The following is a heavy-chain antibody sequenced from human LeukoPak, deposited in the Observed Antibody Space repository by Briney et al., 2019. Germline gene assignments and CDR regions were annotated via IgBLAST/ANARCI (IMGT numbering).Heavy chain of an antibody. J-gene: IGHJ6*03. CDR3: TRSPSKLYYYYYMDV. V-gene: IGHV3-49*03. CDR2: IRSKAYGGTT. CDR1: GFTFGDYA. Sequence: GGSLRLSCTASGFTFGDYAMSWFRQAPGKGLEWVGFIRSKAYGGTTEYAASVKGRFTISRDDSKSIAYLQMNSLKTEDTAVYYCTRSPSKLYYYYYMDVWGKGTTVTVSS.